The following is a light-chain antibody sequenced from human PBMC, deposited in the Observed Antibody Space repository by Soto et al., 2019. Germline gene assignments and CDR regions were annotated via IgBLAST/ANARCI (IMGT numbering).Light chain of an antibody. CDR2: WAS. CDR3: QQYYSPPLT. Sequence: DIVMTQSPDSLAVSLGERATINCKSSQNVLYSSNNKNQLAWYQQKPGQPPKLLIYWASTRESGVLDRFSGSGSGTDFILSISSLQAEDVAVYYCQQYYSPPLTFGGGTKVEIK. J-gene: IGKJ4*01. CDR1: QNVLYSSNNKNQ. V-gene: IGKV4-1*01.